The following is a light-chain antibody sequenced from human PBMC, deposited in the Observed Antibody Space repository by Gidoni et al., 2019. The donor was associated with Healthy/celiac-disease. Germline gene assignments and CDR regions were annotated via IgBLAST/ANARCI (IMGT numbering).Light chain of an antibody. J-gene: IGLJ2*01. CDR3: QAWDSSAAV. Sequence: SYELTQPPSVSVAPGQTASITCSGDKLGDKFAYWYQQKPGQSPVLVIYQHSKRPSGIPERFSGSNSGNTATLTISGPQAMDEADYYCQAWDSSAAVFGGGTKLTVL. V-gene: IGLV3-1*01. CDR1: KLGDKF. CDR2: QHS.